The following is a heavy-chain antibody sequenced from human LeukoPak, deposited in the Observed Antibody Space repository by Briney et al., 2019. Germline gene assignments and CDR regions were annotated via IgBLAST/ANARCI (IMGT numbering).Heavy chain of an antibody. V-gene: IGHV1-8*03. CDR2: MNPNSGNT. J-gene: IGHJ6*03. D-gene: IGHD1-7*01. CDR1: GYTFTSYD. Sequence: GASVKVSCKASGYTFTSYDINWVRQATGQGLEWMGWMNPNSGNTGYAQKFQGRVTITRNTSISTAYMELSSLRSEDTAVYYCARVGTGTTPRYYYYMDVWGKGTTVTVSS. CDR3: ARVGTGTTPRYYYYMDV.